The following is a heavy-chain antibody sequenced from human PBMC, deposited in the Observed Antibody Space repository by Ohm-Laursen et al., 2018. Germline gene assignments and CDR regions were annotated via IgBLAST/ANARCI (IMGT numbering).Heavy chain of an antibody. Sequence: GTLSLTCTVSGGSISSNYWSWIRQPPGKGLEWIGYIYYSGSTNYNPSLKSRVTISVDTSKNQFSLKLSSVTAADTAVYYCARRPTYYYGMDVWGQGTTVTVSS. D-gene: IGHD4-17*01. V-gene: IGHV4-59*08. J-gene: IGHJ6*02. CDR3: ARRPTYYYGMDV. CDR2: IYYSGST. CDR1: GGSISSNY.